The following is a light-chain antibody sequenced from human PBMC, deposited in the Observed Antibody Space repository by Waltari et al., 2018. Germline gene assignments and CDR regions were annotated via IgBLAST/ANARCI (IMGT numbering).Light chain of an antibody. CDR2: KAS. CDR3: QQYNSYSLLT. V-gene: IGKV1-5*03. Sequence: DIQMTHSPPTLSASVGDRVTITCRASQSISNWLAWYQQKPGKAPKLLIYKASTLESGVPSRFSGSGSGTEFTLTISSLQPDDFATYYCQQYNSYSLLTFGGGTKVEIK. CDR1: QSISNW. J-gene: IGKJ4*01.